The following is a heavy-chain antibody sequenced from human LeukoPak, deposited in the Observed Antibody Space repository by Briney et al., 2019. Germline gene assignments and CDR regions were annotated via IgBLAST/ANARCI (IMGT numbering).Heavy chain of an antibody. CDR1: GYTFTGYY. V-gene: IGHV1-2*02. CDR2: INPNSGGT. Sequence: ASVKVSCKASGYTFTGYYMHWVRQAPGQGLEWMGWINPNSGGTNYAQKFQGRVTMTRDTSISTAYMELSRLRSDDTAVYYCARSTYYYGSGSYWYFDYWGQGTLVTVSS. J-gene: IGHJ4*02. CDR3: ARSTYYYGSGSYWYFDY. D-gene: IGHD3-10*01.